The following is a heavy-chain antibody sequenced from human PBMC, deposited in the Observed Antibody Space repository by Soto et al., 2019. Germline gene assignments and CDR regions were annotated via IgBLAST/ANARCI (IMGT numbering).Heavy chain of an antibody. CDR3: ARGGEQGLVQDWFAP. Sequence: ASVKVSCKASGGTFSSYAISWVRQAPGQGLEWMGGIIPIFGTANYAQKFQGRVTITADESTSTVYMELSSLRSEDTAVYYCARGGEQGLVQDWFAPWGQGTLVTVSS. J-gene: IGHJ5*02. CDR1: GGTFSSYA. D-gene: IGHD6-19*01. CDR2: IIPIFGTA. V-gene: IGHV1-69*13.